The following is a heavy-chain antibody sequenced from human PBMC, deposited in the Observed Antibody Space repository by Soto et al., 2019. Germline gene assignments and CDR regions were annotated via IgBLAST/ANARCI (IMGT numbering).Heavy chain of an antibody. Sequence: PGESLKISCKGSGYSFTTYWIGWVRQMPGKGLEWTGIIYPGDSDTRYSPSFQGQVTISADKSISTAYLQWSSLKASDTAMYYCARRAYSSSWNYFDYWGQGTLVTVSS. D-gene: IGHD6-13*01. CDR1: GYSFTTYW. CDR3: ARRAYSSSWNYFDY. J-gene: IGHJ4*02. V-gene: IGHV5-51*01. CDR2: IYPGDSDT.